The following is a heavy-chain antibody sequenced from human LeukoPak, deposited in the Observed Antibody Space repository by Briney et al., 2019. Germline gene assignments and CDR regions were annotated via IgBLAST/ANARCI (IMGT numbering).Heavy chain of an antibody. V-gene: IGHV3-30-3*01. D-gene: IGHD2-2*02. Sequence: PGGSLRLSCAASGFTFSSYAMHWVRQAPGKGLEWVAVISYDGSNKYYADSVKGRFTISRDNSKNTLYLQMNSLRAEDTAVYYCAREHLHHLYCSSTSCYIDYFDYWGQGTLVTVSS. J-gene: IGHJ4*02. CDR3: AREHLHHLYCSSTSCYIDYFDY. CDR2: ISYDGSNK. CDR1: GFTFSSYA.